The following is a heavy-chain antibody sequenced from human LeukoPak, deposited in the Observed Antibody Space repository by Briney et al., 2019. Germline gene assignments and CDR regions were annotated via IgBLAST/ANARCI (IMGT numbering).Heavy chain of an antibody. CDR1: GGTFSSYA. J-gene: IGHJ6*02. V-gene: IGHV1-69*13. D-gene: IGHD1-26*01. Sequence: SVKVSCKASGGTFSSYAISWVRQAPGQGLEWMGGIIPIFGTANYAQKFQGRVTITADESTSTAYMELSSLRSEDTAVYYCASSGRSAYYYYGMDVWGQGTTVTVSS. CDR3: ASSGRSAYYYYGMDV. CDR2: IIPIFGTA.